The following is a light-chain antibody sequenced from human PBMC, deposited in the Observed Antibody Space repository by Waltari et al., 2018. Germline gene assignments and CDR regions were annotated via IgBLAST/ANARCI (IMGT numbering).Light chain of an antibody. J-gene: IGLJ3*02. V-gene: IGLV2-11*01. CDR2: DVS. CDR3: CSYAGNCWV. CDR1: NSDVGGYNS. Sequence: QSALTQPRSVSGSPGQSVTISCAGTNSDVGGYNSVSWSQHHPGKVPKLMIYDVSNRPAGVPDRFAASNPGNTASLTISGLQAEEGADYYCCSYAGNCWVFGGGTKLTVL.